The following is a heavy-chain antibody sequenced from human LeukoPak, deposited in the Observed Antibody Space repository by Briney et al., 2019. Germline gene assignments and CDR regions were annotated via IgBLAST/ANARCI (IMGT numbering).Heavy chain of an antibody. CDR2: MNPNSGNT. D-gene: IGHD3-3*01. CDR1: GYTFTSYD. J-gene: IGHJ6*03. V-gene: IGHV1-8*01. CDR3: AKDHIRFSFYYYMDV. Sequence: ASVKVSCKASGYTFTSYDVNWVRQATGQGLEWMGWMNPNSGNTGYAQRFQGRVTMTRDSSISTAYMELSSLRSEDTAVYYCAKDHIRFSFYYYMDVWGKGTTVTVSS.